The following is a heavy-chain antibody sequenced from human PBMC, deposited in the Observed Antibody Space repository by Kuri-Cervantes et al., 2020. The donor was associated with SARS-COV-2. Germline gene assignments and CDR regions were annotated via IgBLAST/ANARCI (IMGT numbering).Heavy chain of an antibody. CDR1: GGSISSYY. V-gene: IGHV4-30-4*01. CDR2: IYYSGST. Sequence: LRLSCTVSGGSISSYYWSWIRQPPGKGLEWIGYIYYSGSTYYNPSLKSRVTISVDTSKNQSSLKLSSVTAADTAVYYCARVDSSGYIGFDYWGQGTLVTVSS. D-gene: IGHD3-22*01. J-gene: IGHJ4*02. CDR3: ARVDSSGYIGFDY.